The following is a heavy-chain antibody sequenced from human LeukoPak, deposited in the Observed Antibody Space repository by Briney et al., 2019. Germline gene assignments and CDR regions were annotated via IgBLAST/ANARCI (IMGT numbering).Heavy chain of an antibody. CDR2: ISYDGSNK. V-gene: IGHV3-30*03. J-gene: IGHJ4*02. CDR1: GFTFSSYG. D-gene: IGHD2-15*01. CDR3: ARDGGYCSGGSCYKEAFDY. Sequence: GGSLRLSCAASGFTFSSYGMHWVRQAPGKGLEWVAVISYDGSNKYYADSVKGRFTISRDNAKNSLYLQMNSLRAEDTAVYYCARDGGYCSGGSCYKEAFDYWGQGTLVTVSS.